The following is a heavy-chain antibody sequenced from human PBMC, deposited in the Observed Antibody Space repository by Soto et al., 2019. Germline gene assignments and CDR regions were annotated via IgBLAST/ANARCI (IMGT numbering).Heavy chain of an antibody. CDR1: GYTLTELS. Sequence: ASVKVSCKVSGYTLTELSMHWVRQAPGKGLEWMGGFDPEDGETIYAQKFQGRVTMTEDTSTDTAYMELSSLRSEDTAVYYCATVGSSGWTNLVDYWGQGTLVTVSS. V-gene: IGHV1-24*01. CDR2: FDPEDGET. D-gene: IGHD6-19*01. CDR3: ATVGSSGWTNLVDY. J-gene: IGHJ4*02.